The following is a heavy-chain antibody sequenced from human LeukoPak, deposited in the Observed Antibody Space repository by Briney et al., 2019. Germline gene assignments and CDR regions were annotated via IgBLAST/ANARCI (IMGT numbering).Heavy chain of an antibody. D-gene: IGHD4-23*01. J-gene: IGHJ5*02. CDR1: GYTFTGYY. CDR2: INPNSGGT. V-gene: IGHV1-2*02. CDR3: ARGSTVVTPRLGGLGWFDP. Sequence: ASVKVSCKASGYTFTGYYMHWVRQAPGQGLEWMGWINPNSGGTNYAQKFQGRVTMTRDTSISTAYMELSRLRSDDTAVYYCARGSTVVTPRLGGLGWFDPWGQGILVTVSS.